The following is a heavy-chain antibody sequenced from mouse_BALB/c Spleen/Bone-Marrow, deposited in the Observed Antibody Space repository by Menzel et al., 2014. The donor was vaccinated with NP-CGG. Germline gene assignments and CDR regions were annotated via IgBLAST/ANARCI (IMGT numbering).Heavy chain of an antibody. Sequence: EVKLVESGGGSAQPGGSRKLSCAASGFTFSSFGMHWVRQAPEKGLEWVAYISSGRSTIYYADTVKGRFTISRDNPKNTLFLQMTSLRSEDTAMYYCVRSYDSYAMAFWGQGTSVTVSS. CDR1: GFTFSSFG. V-gene: IGHV5-17*02. J-gene: IGHJ4*01. CDR3: VRSYDSYAMAF. CDR2: ISSGRSTI. D-gene: IGHD2-10*02.